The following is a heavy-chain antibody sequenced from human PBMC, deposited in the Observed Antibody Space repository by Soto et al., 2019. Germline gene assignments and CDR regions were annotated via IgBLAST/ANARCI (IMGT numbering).Heavy chain of an antibody. Sequence: QVHLVESGGGVVQPGGSLRLSCVASGFSYGGYGMHWVRQAPGKGLEWVAVIWHDGGRQYYADSVKGRFTVSRDNAKNRLYLQMNSLGAEDTDVCYCARDLTSGYTDSGGQGTLVIVSS. CDR1: GFSYGGYG. CDR2: IWHDGGRQ. V-gene: IGHV3-33*01. D-gene: IGHD3-22*01. CDR3: ARDLTSGYTDS. J-gene: IGHJ5*01.